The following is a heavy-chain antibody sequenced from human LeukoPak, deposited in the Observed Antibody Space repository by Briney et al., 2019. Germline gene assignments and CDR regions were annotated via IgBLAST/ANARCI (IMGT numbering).Heavy chain of an antibody. Sequence: GGSLRLSCAASGFTFSSYAMSWVRQAPGKGLEWVSAISGSGGSTYYADSVKGRFTISRDNSKNTLYLQMHSLRAEDTAVYYCAKGPPIRITMVRGALDYWGQGTLVTVSS. J-gene: IGHJ4*02. CDR3: AKGPPIRITMVRGALDY. CDR1: GFTFSSYA. D-gene: IGHD3-10*01. V-gene: IGHV3-23*01. CDR2: ISGSGGST.